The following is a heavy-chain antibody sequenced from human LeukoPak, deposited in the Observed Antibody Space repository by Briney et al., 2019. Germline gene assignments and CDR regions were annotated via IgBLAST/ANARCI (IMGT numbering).Heavy chain of an antibody. CDR3: AKGSEQWLVPSWFDP. V-gene: IGHV3-23*01. J-gene: IGHJ5*02. Sequence: PGGSLRLSCAASGFTFSSYGMSWVRQAPGKGLEWVSAISGSGGSTYYADSVKGRFTISRDNSKNTLYLQMNSLRAEDTAVYYCAKGSEQWLVPSWFDPWGQGTLVTVSS. CDR1: GFTFSSYG. CDR2: ISGSGGST. D-gene: IGHD6-19*01.